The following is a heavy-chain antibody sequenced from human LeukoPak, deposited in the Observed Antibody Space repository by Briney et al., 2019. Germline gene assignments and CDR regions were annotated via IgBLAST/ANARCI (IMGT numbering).Heavy chain of an antibody. V-gene: IGHV3-7*01. CDR1: GYTLSICW. CDR3: ARAHSGSYLLGY. CDR2: IKQDGSEK. Sequence: GVTLRLFYAASGYTLSICWLRWVRQAPGKGLEGVANIKQDGSEKYYVDSVKGRFTTSRDNAKNSLYLPMNSLRAEATAVYYCARAHSGSYLLGYWGQGTLVTVSS. J-gene: IGHJ4*02. D-gene: IGHD1-26*01.